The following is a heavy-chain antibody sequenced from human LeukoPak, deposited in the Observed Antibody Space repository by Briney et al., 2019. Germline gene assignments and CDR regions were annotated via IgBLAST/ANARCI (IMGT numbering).Heavy chain of an antibody. CDR1: GFTFSSYA. J-gene: IGHJ4*02. D-gene: IGHD6-13*01. CDR3: AREGGGSSWYQGIDY. Sequence: PGGSLRLSCAASGFTFSSYAMSWVRQAPGKGLEWVSAISGSGGSTYYADSVKGRFTISRDNSKNTLYLQMNSLRAEDTAVYYCAREGGGSSWYQGIDYWGQGTLVTVSS. CDR2: ISGSGGST. V-gene: IGHV3-23*01.